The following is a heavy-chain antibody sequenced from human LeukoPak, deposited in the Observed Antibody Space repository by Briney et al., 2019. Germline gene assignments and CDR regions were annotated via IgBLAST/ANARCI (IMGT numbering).Heavy chain of an antibody. D-gene: IGHD3-3*02. V-gene: IGHV3-30*02. CDR1: GFTFSTYG. CDR3: AKDGDVLGFLEWFNFDY. CDR2: IWYDGSNK. J-gene: IGHJ4*02. Sequence: GGSLRLSCEASGFTFSTYGIHWVRQAPGKGLEWVAVIWYDGSNKNYADSVKGRFTISRDNSKNTLYLQMNSLRAEDTAVYYCAKDGDVLGFLEWFNFDYWGQGTLVTVSS.